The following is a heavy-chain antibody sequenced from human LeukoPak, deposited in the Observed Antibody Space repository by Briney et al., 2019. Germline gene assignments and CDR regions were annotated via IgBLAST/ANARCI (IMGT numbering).Heavy chain of an antibody. J-gene: IGHJ6*03. D-gene: IGHD3-16*01. Sequence: ASVKVSCKASGYTFTGYYMHWVRQASGQGLVWRGWINPNSGGTNYAQKFQGRVTRTRDTSISTAYMELSRLRADDTAVYYCARGEWGIGYSYYMDVWGKGTTVTVSS. CDR1: GYTFTGYY. CDR2: INPNSGGT. V-gene: IGHV1-2*02. CDR3: ARGEWGIGYSYYMDV.